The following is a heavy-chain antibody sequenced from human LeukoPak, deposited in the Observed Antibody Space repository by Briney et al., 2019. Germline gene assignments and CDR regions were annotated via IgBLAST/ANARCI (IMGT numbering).Heavy chain of an antibody. CDR1: GFTFSNYA. CDR3: AKAVGFGEAYGMDV. J-gene: IGHJ6*02. CDR2: ISYDGTNK. D-gene: IGHD3-10*01. Sequence: GGSVRLSCAASGFTFSNYAILWIRQGPGKGLKWVAIISYDGTNKYYADSVKGRFSISRDNSKNTLYLQMNSLRPEDTAVYYCAKAVGFGEAYGMDVWGQRTTVTVSS. V-gene: IGHV3-30*18.